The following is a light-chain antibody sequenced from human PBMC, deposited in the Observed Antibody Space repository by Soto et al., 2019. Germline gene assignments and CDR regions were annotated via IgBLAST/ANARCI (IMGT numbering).Light chain of an antibody. Sequence: DIQMTQSPSTLSASVGDRVTITCRASQSISSWLAWYQQKPGKAPKLLIYKASSLESGVPSRFSGSGSGTEFTLTIISLQPDDFTTYYCQQYNSYPYPFGQGTKLEIK. J-gene: IGKJ2*01. CDR1: QSISSW. V-gene: IGKV1-5*03. CDR2: KAS. CDR3: QQYNSYPYP.